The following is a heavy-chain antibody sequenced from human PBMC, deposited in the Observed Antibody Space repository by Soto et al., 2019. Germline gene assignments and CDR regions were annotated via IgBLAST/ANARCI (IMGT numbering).Heavy chain of an antibody. J-gene: IGHJ6*02. CDR2: IKSKTDGGTT. CDR1: GFTFSNAW. D-gene: IGHD3-3*01. CDR3: TTDQGYSDFWSGYLIGQYGMDV. V-gene: IGHV3-15*01. Sequence: GGSLRLSCAASGFTFSNAWMSWVRQAPGKGLEWVGRIKSKTDGGTTDYAAPVKGRFTISRDDSKNTLYLQMNSLKTEDTAVYYCTTDQGYSDFWSGYLIGQYGMDVWGQGTTVTVSS.